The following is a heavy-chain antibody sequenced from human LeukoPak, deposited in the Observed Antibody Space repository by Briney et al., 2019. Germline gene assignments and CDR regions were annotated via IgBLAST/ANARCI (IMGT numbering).Heavy chain of an antibody. D-gene: IGHD6-19*01. J-gene: IGHJ3*02. Sequence: GGSLRLSCAASGFTVSSNYMSWVRQAPGKGLEWVSVINSGGSKYYAGSVMGGFTISRDNSKNALYLQMNSLRAEDTAVYYCARDRSSGWYDAFDIGGQGTMVTVPS. V-gene: IGHV3-53*01. CDR3: ARDRSSGWYDAFDI. CDR2: INSGGSK. CDR1: GFTVSSNY.